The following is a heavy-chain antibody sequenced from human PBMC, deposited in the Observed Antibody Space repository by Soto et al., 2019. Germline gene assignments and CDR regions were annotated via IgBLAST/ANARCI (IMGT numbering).Heavy chain of an antibody. Sequence: LRLSCAASGFIFNTYWMSWVRQAPGKGLEWVSNIRPGGGKTYYADSVKGRFTISRDNSKNTLYLQMNSLRAEDTAVYYCAKGFDSINYGLFHYWGQGALVTVSS. CDR2: IRPGGGKT. V-gene: IGHV3-7*05. D-gene: IGHD3-10*01. CDR3: AKGFDSINYGLFHY. CDR1: GFIFNTYW. J-gene: IGHJ4*02.